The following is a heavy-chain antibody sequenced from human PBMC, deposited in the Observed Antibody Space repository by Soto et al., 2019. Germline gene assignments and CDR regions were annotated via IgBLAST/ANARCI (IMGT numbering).Heavy chain of an antibody. CDR3: AKDTGLTGVQSRFDAFDI. CDR1: GFTFSSYA. Sequence: GGSLRLSCAASGFTFSSYAMSWVRQAPGKGLEWVSAISGSGGSTYYADSVKGRFTISRDNSKNTLYLQMNSLRAEDTAVYYCAKDTGLTGVQSRFDAFDIWGKGTMVTVSS. V-gene: IGHV3-23*01. J-gene: IGHJ3*02. D-gene: IGHD7-27*01. CDR2: ISGSGGST.